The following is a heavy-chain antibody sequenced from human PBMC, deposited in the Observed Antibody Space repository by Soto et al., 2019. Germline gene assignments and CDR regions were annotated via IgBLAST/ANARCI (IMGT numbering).Heavy chain of an antibody. CDR1: GFPFSDYY. CDR2: ISPKSTYR. Sequence: QVHLVESGGGLVKPGGSLRLSCPTSGFPFSDYYMSWIRQAPGKGLEWLLHISPKSTYRNYADSVKGRFTISRDNTKSSLFLQMNSLGVEDTAVYYCVRGGGGGLFEHWGQGVLVTVSS. CDR3: VRGGGGGLFEH. J-gene: IGHJ4*02. D-gene: IGHD2-21*01. V-gene: IGHV3-11*06.